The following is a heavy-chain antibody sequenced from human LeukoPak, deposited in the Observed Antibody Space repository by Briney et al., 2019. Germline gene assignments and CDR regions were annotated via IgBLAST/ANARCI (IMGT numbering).Heavy chain of an antibody. Sequence: KSSETLSLTCTVSSGSITNYYWNWIRQPPGKGLEWIGYIYYSGSTNYNPSLKSRVTISVDTSKNQFSLKLSSVTAADTAVYYCAAFRDGYNWHLDYWGQGSLVTVSS. V-gene: IGHV4-59*01. D-gene: IGHD5-24*01. J-gene: IGHJ4*02. CDR2: IYYSGST. CDR1: SGSITNYY. CDR3: AAFRDGYNWHLDY.